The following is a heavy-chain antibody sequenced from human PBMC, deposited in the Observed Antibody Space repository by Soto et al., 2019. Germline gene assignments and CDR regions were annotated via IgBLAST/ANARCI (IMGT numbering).Heavy chain of an antibody. Sequence: SVKVSCKASGGTFSSYAISWVRQAPGHGLEWMGGIIPIFGTANYAQKFQGRVTITADESTSTAYMELSSLRSEDTAVYYCARGAENYYDSSGTKYNWFDPWGQGTLVTVSS. J-gene: IGHJ5*02. V-gene: IGHV1-69*13. CDR1: GGTFSSYA. CDR3: ARGAENYYDSSGTKYNWFDP. D-gene: IGHD3-22*01. CDR2: IIPIFGTA.